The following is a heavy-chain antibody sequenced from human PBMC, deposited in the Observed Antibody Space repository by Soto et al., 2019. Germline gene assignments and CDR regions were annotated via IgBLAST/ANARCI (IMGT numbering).Heavy chain of an antibody. D-gene: IGHD4-17*01. V-gene: IGHV4-61*01. J-gene: IGHJ4*02. CDR2: IYYSGST. CDR3: ARGSDGDLDY. Sequence: PSETLSLTCTVSGGSVSSGSYYWSWIRQPPGKGLEWIGYIYYSGSTNYNPSLKSRVTISVDTSKNQFSLKLSSVTAADTAVYYCARGSDGDLDYWGQGTLVTVSS. CDR1: GGSVSSGSYY.